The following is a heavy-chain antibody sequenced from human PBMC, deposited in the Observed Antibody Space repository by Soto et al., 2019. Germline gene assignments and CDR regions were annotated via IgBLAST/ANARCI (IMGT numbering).Heavy chain of an antibody. CDR1: GFNFHTYT. V-gene: IGHV3-48*02. Sequence: DVQLVESGGGLVKPGGSLRLSCAASGFNFHTYTMTWVRQAPGNGLEWVSYISGTSETIFYADSVKGRFTISRDNAKNSLYLQLNSLRDEETAVYYCATGYCRSDNCHFTHWGQGTLVTVSS. J-gene: IGHJ4*02. D-gene: IGHD2-2*03. CDR2: ISGTSETI. CDR3: ATGYCRSDNCHFTH.